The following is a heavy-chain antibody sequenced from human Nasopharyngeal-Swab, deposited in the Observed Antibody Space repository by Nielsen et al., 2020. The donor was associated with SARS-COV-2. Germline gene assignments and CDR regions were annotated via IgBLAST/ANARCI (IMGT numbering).Heavy chain of an antibody. J-gene: IGHJ4*02. V-gene: IGHV3-7*01. D-gene: IGHD3-22*01. CDR2: IKQDGSKK. CDR1: GFTFSSYW. CDR3: ARDPGFGYYYDSSGYYDY. Sequence: GGSLRLSCASSGFTFSSYWMSWVPQAPGKGLEWVANIKQDGSKKYYVDSVKGRFTIPRDNAKNSLYLQMNSLRAEDRAVYYCARDPGFGYYYDSSGYYDYWGQGTLVTVSS.